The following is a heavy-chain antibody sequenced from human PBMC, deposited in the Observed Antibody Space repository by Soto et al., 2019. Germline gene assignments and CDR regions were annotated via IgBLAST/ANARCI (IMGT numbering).Heavy chain of an antibody. Sequence: ASVKVSCKASGYTFTSYDINWVRQATGQGLEWMGWMNPNSGNTGYAQKFQGRVTMTRNTSISTAYTELSSLRSEDTAVYYCARREGDYRNYYYYMDVWGKGTTVTVSS. CDR1: GYTFTSYD. D-gene: IGHD4-17*01. V-gene: IGHV1-8*01. J-gene: IGHJ6*03. CDR2: MNPNSGNT. CDR3: ARREGDYRNYYYYMDV.